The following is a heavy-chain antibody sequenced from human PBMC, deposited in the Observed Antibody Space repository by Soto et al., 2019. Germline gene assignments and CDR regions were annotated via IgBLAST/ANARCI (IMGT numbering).Heavy chain of an antibody. CDR2: IDSGAST. CDR3: ARDIITGYPSYYYYGMDV. V-gene: IGHV3-53*01. D-gene: IGHD1-20*01. CDR1: GFTVSSNY. J-gene: IGHJ6*02. Sequence: GGSLRLSCAASGFTVSSNYMSWVRQAPGKGLEWVSVIDSGASTYYTVSGKGRFTISRDNSKTTLYLQRISLRAEDTALYYCARDIITGYPSYYYYGMDVWGQGTTVTVSS.